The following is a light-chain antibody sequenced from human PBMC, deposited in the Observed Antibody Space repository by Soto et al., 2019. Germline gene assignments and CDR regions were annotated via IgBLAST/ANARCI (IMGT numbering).Light chain of an antibody. CDR3: SSYSSSDTPYV. J-gene: IGLJ1*01. V-gene: IGLV2-14*01. CDR1: SSDVGSYNY. Sequence: QSVLTQPASVSGSPGQSITISCTGTSSDVGSYNYVSWYQQYPGKAPKLILYEVSYRPSGVSDRFSGSKSAHTASLTISGLQAEDEADYYCSSYSSSDTPYVFGSGTKLTVL. CDR2: EVS.